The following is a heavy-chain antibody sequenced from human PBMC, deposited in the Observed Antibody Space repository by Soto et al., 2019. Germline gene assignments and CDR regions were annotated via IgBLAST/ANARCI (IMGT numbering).Heavy chain of an antibody. D-gene: IGHD6-19*01. CDR1: GFTFSSHS. CDR2: ISSTSSFI. Sequence: EVQLVESGGGLVKPGGSLRLSCAASGFTFSSHSINWVRQAPGKGLEWVSCISSTSSFIYYADSVKGRFTISRDNARNSLSLQMDSLRAEDTAVYYCARGAVVGIGYFDLWGRGTLVTVSS. CDR3: ARGAVVGIGYFDL. J-gene: IGHJ2*01. V-gene: IGHV3-21*01.